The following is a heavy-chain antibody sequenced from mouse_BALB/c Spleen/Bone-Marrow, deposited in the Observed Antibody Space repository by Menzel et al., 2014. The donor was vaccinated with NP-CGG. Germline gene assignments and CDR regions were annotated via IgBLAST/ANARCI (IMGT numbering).Heavy chain of an antibody. CDR2: ISDGGSYT. CDR3: ARVLRPHYYVMDY. V-gene: IGHV5-4*02. J-gene: IGHJ4*01. D-gene: IGHD1-2*01. CDR1: GFTFSDYY. Sequence: EVQLVESGGGLVKPGGSLKLSCAASGFTFSDYYMCWVRQTPEKRLEWVATISDGGSYTYYPDSVKGRFTISRDNAKNNLYLQMSSVKSEDTAMYYCARVLRPHYYVMDYWGQGTSVTVSS.